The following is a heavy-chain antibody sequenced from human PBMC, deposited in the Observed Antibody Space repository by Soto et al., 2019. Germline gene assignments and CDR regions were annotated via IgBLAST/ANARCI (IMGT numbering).Heavy chain of an antibody. D-gene: IGHD3-22*01. CDR3: ASVYYYDSSGYYSGSSNAFDI. V-gene: IGHV6-1*01. CDR2: TYYRSKWYN. CDR1: GDSVSSNSAA. J-gene: IGHJ3*02. Sequence: PSQTLSLTCAISGDSVSSNSAAWNWIRQSPSRGLEWLGRTYYRSKWYNDYAVSVKSRITINPDTSKNQFSLQLNSVTPEDTAVYYCASVYYYDSSGYYSGSSNAFDIWGQGTMVTVSS.